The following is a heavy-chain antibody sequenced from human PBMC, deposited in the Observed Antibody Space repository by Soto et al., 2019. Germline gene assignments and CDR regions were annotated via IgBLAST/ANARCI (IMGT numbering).Heavy chain of an antibody. V-gene: IGHV6-1*01. CDR3: ARGDQWLLY. D-gene: IGHD6-19*01. CDR2: TYYKSKWFY. Sequence: SQTLSLTCDISGDSVSSDSTAWNWIRQSPSRGLEWLGRTYYKSKWFYNYAVSVRSRIAIKSDTSKNQFSLQLNSVTPEDTAVYFCARGDQWLLYGGQGTLVTVSS. J-gene: IGHJ4*02. CDR1: GDSVSSDSTA.